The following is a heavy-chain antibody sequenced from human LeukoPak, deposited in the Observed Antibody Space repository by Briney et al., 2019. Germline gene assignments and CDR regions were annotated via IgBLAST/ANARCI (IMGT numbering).Heavy chain of an antibody. CDR3: ARAQRARGVSIDY. D-gene: IGHD5-24*01. CDR1: GYTFSGYY. J-gene: IGHJ4*02. CDR2: INPNTGGT. V-gene: IGHV1-2*02. Sequence: GASVKVSCKASGYTFSGYYIHWVRQAPGQGLEYMGWINPNTGGTNSAQKFQGRVTMTRDTSITTAYMELTSLRSDDSAIYFCARAQRARGVSIDYWGQGTLVTVSS.